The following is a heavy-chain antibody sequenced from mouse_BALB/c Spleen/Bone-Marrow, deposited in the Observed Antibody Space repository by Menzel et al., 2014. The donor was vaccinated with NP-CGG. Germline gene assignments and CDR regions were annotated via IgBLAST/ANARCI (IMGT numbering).Heavy chain of an antibody. J-gene: IGHJ3*01. Sequence: QVQLQQSGPELVKPGALVKISCKASGYTFTSYGINWVKQRPGQGLEWIGWIYPGDGSTKYNEKFKGKAALTADKSSSTASMQLSSLTSENSAVYLCARSGASSGYGFAYWGQGTLVTVSA. D-gene: IGHD3-1*01. CDR1: GYTFTSYG. V-gene: IGHV1S56*01. CDR2: IYPGDGST. CDR3: ARSGASSGYGFAY.